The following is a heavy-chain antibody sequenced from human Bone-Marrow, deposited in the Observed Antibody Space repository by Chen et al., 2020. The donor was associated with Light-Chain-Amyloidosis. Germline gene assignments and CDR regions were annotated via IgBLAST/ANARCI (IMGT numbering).Heavy chain of an antibody. D-gene: IGHD1-1*01. CDR1: GYTFTSYY. Sequence: QVQLVQSGAEVKKPGASVKVSCKASGYTFTSYYMHWVRQAPGQGLEWMGIINPSGGSTSYAQKFQGRVTMTRDTSTSTVYMGLSSLRSEDTAVYYCARDQDLEMGTHNSPDEGGQGTLVTVSS. CDR3: ARDQDLEMGTHNSPDE. V-gene: IGHV1-46*01. CDR2: INPSGGST. J-gene: IGHJ4*02.